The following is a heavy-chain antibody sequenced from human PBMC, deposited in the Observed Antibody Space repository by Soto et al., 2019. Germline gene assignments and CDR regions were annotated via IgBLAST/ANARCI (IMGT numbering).Heavy chain of an antibody. J-gene: IGHJ5*02. Sequence: QVQLQESGPGLVKPSQTLSLTCTVSGGSISSGGYYWSWIRQHPGKGLEWIGYIYYSGSTYYNPSLKSPRTLSVASYKNQFYLKLSSVTAADTAGYYCARVWFGEIGGFDPWGQGTLVTVSS. CDR1: GGSISSGGYY. CDR3: ARVWFGEIGGFDP. CDR2: IYYSGST. D-gene: IGHD3-10*01. V-gene: IGHV4-31*01.